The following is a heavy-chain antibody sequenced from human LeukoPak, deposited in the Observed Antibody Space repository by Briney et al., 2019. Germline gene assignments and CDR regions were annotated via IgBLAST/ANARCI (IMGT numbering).Heavy chain of an antibody. CDR2: ISSSSSYI. J-gene: IGHJ4*02. V-gene: IGHV3-21*01. Sequence: GGSLRLSCAASGFTFSSYSMNWVRQAPGKGLEWVSSISSSSSYIYYADSVKGRFTISRDNAKNSLYLQMNSLRAEDTAVYYCARGRYCSSTSCYTGDDYWGQGTLVTVSS. CDR3: ARGRYCSSTSCYTGDDY. D-gene: IGHD2-2*02. CDR1: GFTFSSYS.